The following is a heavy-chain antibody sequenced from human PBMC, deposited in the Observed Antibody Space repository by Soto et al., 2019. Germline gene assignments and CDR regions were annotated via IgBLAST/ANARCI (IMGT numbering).Heavy chain of an antibody. J-gene: IGHJ2*01. Sequence: GSLRLSCAASGFIFSTAWINWVRQAPGKGLEWVGRIKSKIDGGTTDFAASVKGRFAISRDDSQDTMFLQMNSLKSEDTAVYYCTTDSHFSTRLVRFDLWGRGTLVTGSS. CDR1: GFIFSTAW. CDR3: TTDSHFSTRLVRFDL. V-gene: IGHV3-15*07. D-gene: IGHD3-9*01. CDR2: IKSKIDGGTT.